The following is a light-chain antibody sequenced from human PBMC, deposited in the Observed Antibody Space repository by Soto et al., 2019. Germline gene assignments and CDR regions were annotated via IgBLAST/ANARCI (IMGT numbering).Light chain of an antibody. J-gene: IGKJ4*01. V-gene: IGKV3-20*01. CDR2: GAS. CDR1: QSVSSSY. Sequence: EIVLTQSPGTLSLSPGQSATLSCRASQSVSSSYLAWYQQKPGQAPRLLIYGASSRATGIPDRFSGSGSGTDFALTISRLEPEDFAVYYCQQYGSSLVTFGGGTEVEIK. CDR3: QQYGSSLVT.